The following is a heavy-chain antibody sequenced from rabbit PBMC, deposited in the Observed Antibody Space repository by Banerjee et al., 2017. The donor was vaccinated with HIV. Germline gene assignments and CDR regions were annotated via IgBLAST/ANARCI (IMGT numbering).Heavy chain of an antibody. Sequence: QEQLEESGGDLVKPEGSLTLTCTASGFSFSSSYYMCWVRQAPGKGLEWIACINTSSGNTVYASWAKGRFTISKTSSTTVTLQMTSLTAADTATYFCARGGIGGGGPNLWGPGTLVTVS. CDR3: ARGGIGGGGPNL. CDR2: INTSSGNT. CDR1: GFSFSSSYY. J-gene: IGHJ4*01. D-gene: IGHD5-1*01. V-gene: IGHV1S45*01.